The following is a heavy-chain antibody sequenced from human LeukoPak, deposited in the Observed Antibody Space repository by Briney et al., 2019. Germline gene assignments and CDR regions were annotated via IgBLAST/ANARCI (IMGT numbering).Heavy chain of an antibody. CDR1: GYTFTGYY. Sequence: GASVKVSCKASGYTFTGYYMHWVRQAPGQGLEWMGRINPSGDTRTYAQNFQGRVTMTRDTSASTVYMALSSLRSDDTAIYYCARTPIWGSFGSPLDSWGQGTLVTVSS. CDR2: INPSGDTR. J-gene: IGHJ4*02. CDR3: ARTPIWGSFGSPLDS. D-gene: IGHD3-16*01. V-gene: IGHV1-46*01.